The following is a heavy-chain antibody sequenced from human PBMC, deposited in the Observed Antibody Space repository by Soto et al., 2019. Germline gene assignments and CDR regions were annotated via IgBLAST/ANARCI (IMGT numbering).Heavy chain of an antibody. V-gene: IGHV4-59*08. D-gene: IGHD3-22*01. CDR3: ARQMYYYDSSGYSPFDS. Sequence: SETLSLTCTVSGGSISSYYWSWIRQPPGKGLEWIGYIYYSGSTNYNPSLRSRVTISVDTSKNQFSLKLSSVTTADTAVYYCARQMYYYDSSGYSPFDSWGQGTLVTVSS. J-gene: IGHJ4*02. CDR1: GGSISSYY. CDR2: IYYSGST.